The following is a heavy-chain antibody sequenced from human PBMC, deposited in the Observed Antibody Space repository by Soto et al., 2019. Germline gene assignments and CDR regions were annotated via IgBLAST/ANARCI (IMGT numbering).Heavy chain of an antibody. CDR1: GGTFSSYA. J-gene: IGHJ3*02. D-gene: IGHD3-22*01. CDR3: ARGLYYYDSSGYSDAFDI. CDR2: IIPIFGTA. V-gene: IGHV1-69*13. Sequence: GASVKVSCKASGGTFSSYAISWVRQAPGQGLEWMGGIIPIFGTANYAHKFQGRVTITADEATSTAYMELSSLRSEDTAVYHCARGLYYYDSSGYSDAFDIWGQGTMVTVSS.